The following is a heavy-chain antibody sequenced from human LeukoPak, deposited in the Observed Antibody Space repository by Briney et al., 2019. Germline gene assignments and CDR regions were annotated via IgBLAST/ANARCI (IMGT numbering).Heavy chain of an antibody. CDR2: ISYDGSNK. J-gene: IGHJ4*02. D-gene: IGHD3-10*01. Sequence: QSGGSLRLSCETSGFTFSRFWMHWVRQAPGKGLEWVAIISYDGSNKYYADSVKGRFTISRDNSKNTLYLQMNSLRAEDTAVYYCARDYGYSGSYLDYWGQGTLVTVSS. V-gene: IGHV3-30*19. CDR3: ARDYGYSGSYLDY. CDR1: GFTFSRFW.